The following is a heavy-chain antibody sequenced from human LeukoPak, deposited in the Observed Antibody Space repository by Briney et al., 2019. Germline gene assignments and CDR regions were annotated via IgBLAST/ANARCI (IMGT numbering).Heavy chain of an antibody. CDR1: GFTFSRYG. V-gene: IGHV3-30*18. D-gene: IGHD5-24*01. CDR3: AKDFWEMSTTDY. J-gene: IGHJ4*02. Sequence: PGGSLRLSRAASGFTFSRYGMHWARQAPGKGREWVAVISYDGSNTYYADSVRGRFTISRDNSKNTLYLQMNSLRAEDTAVYYCAKDFWEMSTTDYWGQGTLVTVSS. CDR2: ISYDGSNT.